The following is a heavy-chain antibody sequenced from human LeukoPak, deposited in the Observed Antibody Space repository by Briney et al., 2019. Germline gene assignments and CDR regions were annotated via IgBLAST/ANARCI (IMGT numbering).Heavy chain of an antibody. Sequence: PGGSLRLSCTGSGFTIGDHAMSWVRQAPGKGLEWIGYIYNSAITNYNPHLKSRVTISPDTSKNQFSLELTSVTAADTATYYCVRDRVTGRFFGMDVWGQGTTIIVS. V-gene: IGHV4-59*11. D-gene: IGHD3-9*01. J-gene: IGHJ6*02. CDR3: VRDRVTGRFFGMDV. CDR1: GFTIGDHA. CDR2: IYNSAIT.